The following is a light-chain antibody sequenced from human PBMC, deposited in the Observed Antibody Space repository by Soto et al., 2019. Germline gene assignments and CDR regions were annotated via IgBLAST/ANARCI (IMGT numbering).Light chain of an antibody. CDR2: GAS. J-gene: IGKJ1*01. V-gene: IGKV3-20*01. Sequence: TQSAVPLSLSPGERATLLCRARQSVSSSYLAWYQQKPGQVPRLLIYGASRRPTGIPDRFSGSGSGTDFTLTISRLEPEDVAVYYCQQYGSAPRTFGQGTKLDIK. CDR3: QQYGSAPRT. CDR1: QSVSSSY.